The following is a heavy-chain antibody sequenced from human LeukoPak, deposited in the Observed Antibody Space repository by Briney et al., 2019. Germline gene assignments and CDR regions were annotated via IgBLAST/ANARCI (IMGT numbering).Heavy chain of an antibody. CDR3: ARDITMVRGVIGDI. D-gene: IGHD3-10*01. Sequence: GGSLRLSCAASGFTFSSYAMHWVRQAPGKGLEWVAVISYDGSNKYYADSVKGRFTISRDNSKNTLYLQMNSLRAEDTAVYYCARDITMVRGVIGDIWGQGTMVTVSS. J-gene: IGHJ3*02. V-gene: IGHV3-30*04. CDR1: GFTFSSYA. CDR2: ISYDGSNK.